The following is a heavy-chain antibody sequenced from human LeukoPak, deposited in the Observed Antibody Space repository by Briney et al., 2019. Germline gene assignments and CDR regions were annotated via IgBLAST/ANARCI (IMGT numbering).Heavy chain of an antibody. J-gene: IGHJ4*02. Sequence: SEILSLTCTASGGSISSSSYYWGWIRQPPGKGLEWIWSIYYSGSTYYNPSLKSRVTISVDTSKNQFSLKLSSVTAADTAVYYCAREGVLLRTYSSSLGFFDYWGQGTLVTVSS. V-gene: IGHV4-39*02. D-gene: IGHD6-13*01. CDR3: AREGVLLRTYSSSLGFFDY. CDR2: IYYSGST. CDR1: GGSISSSSYY.